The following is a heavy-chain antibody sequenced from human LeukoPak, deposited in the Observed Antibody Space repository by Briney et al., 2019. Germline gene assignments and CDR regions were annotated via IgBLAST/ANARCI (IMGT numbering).Heavy chain of an antibody. V-gene: IGHV7-4-1*02. CDR3: ARDPTGYMDV. Sequence: VASVKVSCKASGYIFTSYNMYWVRQAPGQGLEWMGWINTNTGNPSYAQGFTGRFVFSLDTSVSTAYLQISSLKAEDTAVYYCARDPTGYMDVWGKGTTVTVSS. CDR2: INTNTGNP. J-gene: IGHJ6*03. CDR1: GYIFTSYN.